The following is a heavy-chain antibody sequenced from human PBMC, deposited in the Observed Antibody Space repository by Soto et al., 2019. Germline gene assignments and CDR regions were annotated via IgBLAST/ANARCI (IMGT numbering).Heavy chain of an antibody. J-gene: IGHJ4*02. Sequence: GASVKVSCKASGFTFTSSAVQWVRQARGQRLEWIGWIVVGSGNTNYAQKFQERVTITRDMSTSTAYMELSSLRSEDTAVYYCAAGVYYDFWSGYPKSPFDYWGQGTLVTVSS. CDR3: AAGVYYDFWSGYPKSPFDY. CDR2: IVVGSGNT. CDR1: GFTFTSSA. V-gene: IGHV1-58*01. D-gene: IGHD3-3*01.